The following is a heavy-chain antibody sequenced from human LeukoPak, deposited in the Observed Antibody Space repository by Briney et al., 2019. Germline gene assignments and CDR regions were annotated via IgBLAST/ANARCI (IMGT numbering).Heavy chain of an antibody. CDR1: GFTVSSNY. D-gene: IGHD2-2*01. CDR3: AHGAMYQLDY. CDR2: IIGGAGST. V-gene: IGHV3-23*01. Sequence: GGSLRLSCAASGFTVSSNYMSWVRQAPGKGLEWVSGIIGGAGSTYYADSVKGRFTISGDNSKNTLFLQMNSLRAEDTAVYYCAHGAMYQLDYWGQGTLVTVSS. J-gene: IGHJ4*02.